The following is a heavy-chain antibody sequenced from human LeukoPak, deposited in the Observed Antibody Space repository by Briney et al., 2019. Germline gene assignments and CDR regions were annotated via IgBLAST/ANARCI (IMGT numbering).Heavy chain of an antibody. D-gene: IGHD1-26*01. CDR2: IYHSGST. J-gene: IGHJ4*02. CDR1: GYSISSGYY. CDR3: ARQGNSGSIDY. Sequence: SETLSLTCTVSGYSISSGYYWGWIRQPPGKGLEWIGSIYHSGSTYYNPSLKSRVTISVDTSKNQFSLKLSSVTAADTAVYYCARQGNSGSIDYWGQGTLVTVSS. V-gene: IGHV4-38-2*02.